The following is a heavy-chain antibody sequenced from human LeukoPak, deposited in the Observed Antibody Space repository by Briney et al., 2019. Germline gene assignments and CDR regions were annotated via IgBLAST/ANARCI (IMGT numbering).Heavy chain of an antibody. CDR1: GASIRSGRNY. CDR2: IYYSGSS. Sequence: SETLSLTCNVSGASIRSGRNYWGWIRQSPGKGLEWIGSIYYSGSSSYNPSLQSQVSISVDTSKNHISLKVFSLTAADTALYYCARHVSGSAMMHYFDYWGQGNLVTVSS. CDR3: ARHVSGSAMMHYFDY. J-gene: IGHJ4*02. V-gene: IGHV4-39*01. D-gene: IGHD5-18*01.